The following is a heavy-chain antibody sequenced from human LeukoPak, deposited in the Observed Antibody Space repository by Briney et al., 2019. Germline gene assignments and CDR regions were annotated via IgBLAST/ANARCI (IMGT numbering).Heavy chain of an antibody. J-gene: IGHJ6*03. Sequence: GASVRVSCKASGYTFTGYYMHWVRQAPGQGLEWMGWINPNTGDTNYAQKFQGRVTMTRDTSISTAYMELSRLRSDDTAVYYCARVAAAGPVYYYYYMDVWGKGTTVTVSS. CDR2: INPNTGDT. D-gene: IGHD6-13*01. CDR3: ARVAAAGPVYYYYYMDV. CDR1: GYTFTGYY. V-gene: IGHV1-2*02.